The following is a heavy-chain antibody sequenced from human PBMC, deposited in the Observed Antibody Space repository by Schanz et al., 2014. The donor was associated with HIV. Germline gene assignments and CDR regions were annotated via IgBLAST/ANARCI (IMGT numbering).Heavy chain of an antibody. V-gene: IGHV3-11*01. Sequence: QMQLVESGGAVVRPGGSLRLSCAASGFDFSDSYMNWFRQAPGQRLEWLAQVDGGAGRIVRYAASVKGRFTISRDNSKNTLSLQMSSLRAEDTAVYYCARPWPRGVLRGSPGYFDYWGQGTLVTVSS. D-gene: IGHD3-10*01. J-gene: IGHJ4*02. CDR2: VDGGAGRIV. CDR1: GFDFSDSY. CDR3: ARPWPRGVLRGSPGYFDY.